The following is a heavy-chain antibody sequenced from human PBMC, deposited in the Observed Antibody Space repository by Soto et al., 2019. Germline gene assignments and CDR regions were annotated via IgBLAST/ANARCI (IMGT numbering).Heavy chain of an antibody. J-gene: IGHJ4*02. V-gene: IGHV1-8*01. D-gene: IGHD3-10*01. Sequence: QVQLVQSGAEVKKPGASVKVSCKASGNTFTSYDINWVRQATGHGLEWMGWINPNSGNIGYAQKFQGRVTMTRDTAIRTAYKEVSRLRSDDTAVYYCARGRASGSYYLLDYWGQGTLVTVSS. CDR3: ARGRASGSYYLLDY. CDR1: GNTFTSYD. CDR2: INPNSGNI.